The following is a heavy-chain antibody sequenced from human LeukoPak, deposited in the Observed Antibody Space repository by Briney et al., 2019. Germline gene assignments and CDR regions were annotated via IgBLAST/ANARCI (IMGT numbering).Heavy chain of an antibody. CDR3: ARVVAAHQWGEMATIWIVGPNYYYYYMDV. CDR2: IYNSGST. V-gene: IGHV4-59*01. CDR1: GGSISSYY. D-gene: IGHD5-24*01. Sequence: PSETLSLTCTVSGGSISSYYWNWLRQPPGKGLEWIGYIYNSGSTNYNPSLKSRVTISLDTSKNQFSLRLSSVTAADTAVYYCARVVAAHQWGEMATIWIVGPNYYYYYMDVWGKGTTVTVSS. J-gene: IGHJ6*03.